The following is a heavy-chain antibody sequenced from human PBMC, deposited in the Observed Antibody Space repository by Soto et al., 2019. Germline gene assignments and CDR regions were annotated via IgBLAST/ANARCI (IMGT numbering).Heavy chain of an antibody. Sequence: GGSLRLSCAASGFTFSSYAMSWVRQAPGKGLEWVSAISGSGGSTYYADSVKGRFTISRDNSKNTRYLQMNSLRAEDTAVYYCARPYSSSSRYYGMDVWGQGTTVTVSS. CDR2: ISGSGGST. D-gene: IGHD6-6*01. CDR3: ARPYSSSSRYYGMDV. J-gene: IGHJ6*02. CDR1: GFTFSSYA. V-gene: IGHV3-23*01.